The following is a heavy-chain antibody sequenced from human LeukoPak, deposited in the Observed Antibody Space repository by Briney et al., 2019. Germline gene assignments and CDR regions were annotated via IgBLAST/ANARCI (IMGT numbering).Heavy chain of an antibody. J-gene: IGHJ4*02. CDR2: IWYDGSNK. CDR3: AKDSGPYGGKSRFDY. V-gene: IGHV3-33*06. Sequence: PGGSLRLSCAASGFTFSSYGMHSVRHAPGKGLGWVAVIWYDGSNKYYADSVKGRFTISRDNSKNTLYLQMNSLRAEDTAVYYCAKDSGPYGGKSRFDYWGQGTLVTVSS. D-gene: IGHD4-23*01. CDR1: GFTFSSYG.